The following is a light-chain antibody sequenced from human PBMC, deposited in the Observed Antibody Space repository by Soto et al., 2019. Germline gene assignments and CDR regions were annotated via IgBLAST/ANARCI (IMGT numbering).Light chain of an antibody. V-gene: IGLV2-14*01. Sequence: QSALTQTASVSGSPGKSITISCTGTSSDIGTYNFVSWYQRHPGEAPKLIIYEVSNRPSVVSNRFSGSKSGNTASLTISGLQAEDEADFYCSSYTRTSTLYVFGTGTKLTVL. J-gene: IGLJ1*01. CDR1: SSDIGTYNF. CDR3: SSYTRTSTLYV. CDR2: EVS.